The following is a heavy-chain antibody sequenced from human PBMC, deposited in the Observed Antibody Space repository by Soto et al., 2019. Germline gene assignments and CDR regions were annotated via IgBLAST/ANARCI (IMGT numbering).Heavy chain of an antibody. D-gene: IGHD3-9*01. V-gene: IGHV4-4*02. CDR2: IFHDGTA. CDR3: ARLVYDTRLDYLYFDL. Sequence: SETLSLTCTVSGASISSGNWWTWVRQSPRKGLEYIGEIFHDGTANYFPSFERRVAMSVDKSKNQFSLKLTSVTAADAAIYYCARLVYDTRLDYLYFDLWGQGAQVTSPQ. J-gene: IGHJ4*02. CDR1: GASISSGNW.